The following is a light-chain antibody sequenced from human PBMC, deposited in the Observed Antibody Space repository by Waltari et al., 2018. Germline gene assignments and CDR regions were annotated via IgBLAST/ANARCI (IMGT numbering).Light chain of an antibody. J-gene: IGKJ1*01. V-gene: IGKV3-15*01. CDR2: GAS. Sequence: ETVVTQSPATLSVSPGERVTLSRRTSQTIGRSLAWYQQKPGQAPRLVIYGASIRATGIPARFSGSGSETEFALTISGLQSEDFAVYYCQQYNNWPPGTFGQGTKVEI. CDR3: QQYNNWPPGT. CDR1: QTIGRS.